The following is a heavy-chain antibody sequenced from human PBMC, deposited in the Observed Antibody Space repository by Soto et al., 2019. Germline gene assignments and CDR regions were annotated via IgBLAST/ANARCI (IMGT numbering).Heavy chain of an antibody. D-gene: IGHD6-13*01. J-gene: IGHJ4*02. V-gene: IGHV1-69*02. CDR2: IIPILGIA. CDR3: ATEVDSSSTYYFDY. CDR1: GGTFSSYT. Sequence: QVQLVQSGAEVKKPGSSVKVSCKASGGTFSSYTISWVRQAPGQGLEWMGRIIPILGIANYAQKFQGRVTITADKSTSTAYMELSSLRSEDTAVYYCATEVDSSSTYYFDYWGQGTLVTVSS.